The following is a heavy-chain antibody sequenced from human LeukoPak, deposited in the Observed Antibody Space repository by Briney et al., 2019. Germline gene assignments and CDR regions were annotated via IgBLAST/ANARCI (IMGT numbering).Heavy chain of an antibody. CDR2: MNPNSGNT. V-gene: IGHV1-8*01. CDR3: ARELGYCSGGSCFNAFDI. J-gene: IGHJ3*02. CDR1: GYTFTSYD. D-gene: IGHD2-15*01. Sequence: EASVKVSCKASGYTFTSYDINWVRQATGQGLEWMGWMNPNSGNTGYAQKFQGRVTMTRNTSISTAYMELSSLRSEDTAVYYCARELGYCSGGSCFNAFDIWGQGTMVTVSS.